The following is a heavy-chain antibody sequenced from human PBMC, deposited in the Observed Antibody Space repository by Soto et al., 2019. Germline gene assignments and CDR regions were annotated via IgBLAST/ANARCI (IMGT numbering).Heavy chain of an antibody. CDR3: ARASASSKHRGVVIN. V-gene: IGHV4-4*02. CDR2: IYHSGNT. J-gene: IGHJ4*02. Sequence: QVQLQESGPGLVKPSGTLSLTCALSGASIITDNWWSWVRQPPGKEMEWIGEIYHSGNTNFNPSVKSRVTISVDTSKNQFSLTLSSVTAVDTAIYYCARASASSKHRGVVINWGQGTLVTVSS. D-gene: IGHD3-10*01. CDR1: GASIITDNW.